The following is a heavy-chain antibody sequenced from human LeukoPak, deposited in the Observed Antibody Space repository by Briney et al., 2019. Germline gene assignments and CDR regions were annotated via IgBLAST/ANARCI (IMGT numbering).Heavy chain of an antibody. CDR1: GGSFSGYY. V-gene: IGHV4-34*01. Sequence: SETLSLTCAVYGGSFSGYYWSWIRQPPGKGLEWIGEINHSGSTNYNPFLKSRVTISVDTSKNQFSLKLSSVTAADTAVYYCARDGYSGNDGLWGQGTLVTVSS. J-gene: IGHJ4*02. D-gene: IGHD5-12*01. CDR3: ARDGYSGNDGL. CDR2: INHSGST.